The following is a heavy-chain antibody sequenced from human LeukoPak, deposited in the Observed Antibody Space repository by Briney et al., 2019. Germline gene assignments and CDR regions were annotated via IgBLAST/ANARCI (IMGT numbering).Heavy chain of an antibody. CDR1: GFTVSSNY. J-gene: IGHJ4*02. V-gene: IGHV3-66*01. CDR3: ARDSNYAFDY. Sequence: PGGSLRLSCAVSGFTVSSNYMSWVRQAPGKGLEWVSVIYSGDSTYYSHSVSGRCTISRHNPKNTLYLQMNSLRAEDTAVYYCARDSNYAFDYWGQGTLVTVSS. CDR2: IYSGDST. D-gene: IGHD4-11*01.